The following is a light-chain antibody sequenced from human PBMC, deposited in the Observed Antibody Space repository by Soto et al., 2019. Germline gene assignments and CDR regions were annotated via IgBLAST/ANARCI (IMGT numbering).Light chain of an antibody. Sequence: EIVLTQSPVTLSLSPGERATLSCRASQSVTTFLAWYQQKPGQAPRFLIYDASKRATGIPARFSGSGSGTDFTLTISSLEPEDFAVYDCQQRTNWPLTFGGGTKVEIK. CDR3: QQRTNWPLT. J-gene: IGKJ4*01. V-gene: IGKV3-11*01. CDR1: QSVTTF. CDR2: DAS.